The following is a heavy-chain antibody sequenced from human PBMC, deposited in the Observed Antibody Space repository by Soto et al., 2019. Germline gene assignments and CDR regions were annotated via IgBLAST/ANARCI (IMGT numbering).Heavy chain of an antibody. V-gene: IGHV4-31*03. D-gene: IGHD2-15*01. CDR3: ACVVVVAATRAVDY. CDR1: GGSISSWGYY. Sequence: SETLSLTCTVSGGSISSWGYYWSWIRQHPGKGLEWIGYIYYSGSTYYNPSLKSRVTISEDTSKNQFFLKLSSVTAADTAAYYCACVVVVAATRAVDYWGQGTLVTVSS. CDR2: IYYSGST. J-gene: IGHJ4*02.